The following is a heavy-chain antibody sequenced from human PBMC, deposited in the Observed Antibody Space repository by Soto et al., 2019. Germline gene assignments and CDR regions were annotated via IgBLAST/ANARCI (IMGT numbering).Heavy chain of an antibody. V-gene: IGHV3-23*01. Sequence: EVQLLESGGGLVQPGGSLRLSCAASGFTFSSYALNWVRQAPGKGLEWVSVISGSGDNTYYADSVKGRFTISRDNSKNTLYLQMNSLRAEDTAVYYCAKDLGTDDFWSAYYTYSYMDVWGKGTMVTVSS. CDR1: GFTFSSYA. CDR3: AKDLGTDDFWSAYYTYSYMDV. D-gene: IGHD3-3*01. CDR2: ISGSGDNT. J-gene: IGHJ6*03.